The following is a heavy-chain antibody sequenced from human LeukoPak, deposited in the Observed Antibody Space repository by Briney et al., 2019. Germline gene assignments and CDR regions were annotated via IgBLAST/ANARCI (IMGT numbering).Heavy chain of an antibody. CDR2: ISGSGTST. Sequence: GGSLRLSCAASGFTFSSYGMSWVRQAPGKGLEWVSAISGSGTSTYYADSVKGRFTIPRDNSKNTLYLQMNSLRAEDTAVYYCAKVGYSSSVNYFDYWGQGTLVTVSS. CDR1: GFTFSSYG. D-gene: IGHD6-13*01. J-gene: IGHJ4*02. CDR3: AKVGYSSSVNYFDY. V-gene: IGHV3-23*01.